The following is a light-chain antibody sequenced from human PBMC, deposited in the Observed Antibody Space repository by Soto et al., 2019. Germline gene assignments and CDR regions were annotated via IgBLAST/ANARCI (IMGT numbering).Light chain of an antibody. J-gene: IGLJ1*01. CDR2: GNS. Sequence: QSVLTQPPSVSGDPGQRVAISCTGSSSNNGAGYDVHWYQQLPGTAPKLLISGNSNRPSGVPDRFSGSKSGTSASLAITGLQAEDEADYYCQSYDSSLSGRVFGTGTKLTVL. CDR1: SSNNGAGYD. CDR3: QSYDSSLSGRV. V-gene: IGLV1-40*01.